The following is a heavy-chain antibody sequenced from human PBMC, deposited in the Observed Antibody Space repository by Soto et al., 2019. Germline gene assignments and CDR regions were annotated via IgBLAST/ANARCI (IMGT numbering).Heavy chain of an antibody. V-gene: IGHV4-30-2*01. CDR3: ARGGAYYDILTGSNWFDP. D-gene: IGHD3-9*01. CDR2: IYHSGST. Sequence: SETLSLTCAVSGGSFSGGGYSGSWIRQPPGKGLEWIGYIYHSGSTYYNPSLKSRVTISVDRSKNQFSLKLSSVTAADTAVYYCARGGAYYDILTGSNWFDPWGQGTLVTVSS. J-gene: IGHJ5*02. CDR1: GGSFSGGGYS.